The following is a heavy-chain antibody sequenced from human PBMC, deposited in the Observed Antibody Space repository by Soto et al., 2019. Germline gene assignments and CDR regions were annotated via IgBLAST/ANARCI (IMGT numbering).Heavy chain of an antibody. CDR2: IGSKAYGGTT. D-gene: IGHD2-2*01. J-gene: IGHJ4*02. CDR3: TGVVPAAMNFDY. V-gene: IGHV3-49*03. Sequence: PGGSLRLSCTASGFTFGDYAMSWFRQAPGKGLEWVGFIGSKAYGGTTEYAASVKGRFTISRDDSKSIAYLQMNSLKTEDTAVYYCTGVVPAAMNFDYWGQGTLVTVSS. CDR1: GFTFGDYA.